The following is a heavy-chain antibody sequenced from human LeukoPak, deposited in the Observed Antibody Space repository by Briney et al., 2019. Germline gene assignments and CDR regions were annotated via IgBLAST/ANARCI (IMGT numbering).Heavy chain of an antibody. CDR3: AKLHAEGYFALYYFDY. CDR1: GFTFSSYA. V-gene: IGHV3-23*01. CDR2: ISGSGGST. Sequence: PGGSLRLSCAASGFTFSSYAMSWVRQAPGKGLEWVSAISGSGGSTYYADSVKGRFTISRDNSKNTLYLQMNSMRAEDTAVYYCAKLHAEGYFALYYFDYWGQGTLVTVSS. J-gene: IGHJ4*02. D-gene: IGHD3-9*01.